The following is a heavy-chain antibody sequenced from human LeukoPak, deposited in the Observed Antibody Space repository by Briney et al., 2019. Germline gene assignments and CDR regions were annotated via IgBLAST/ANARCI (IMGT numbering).Heavy chain of an antibody. J-gene: IGHJ4*02. Sequence: ASVKVSCKASGYTFTGYYMHWVRQAPGQGLEWMGWINPNSGGTNYAQKFQGRVTMTRDTSISTAYMELSRLRSDDTAVYYCARERPYSSGSDHWGQGTLVTVSS. D-gene: IGHD6-19*01. CDR1: GYTFTGYY. V-gene: IGHV1-2*02. CDR3: ARERPYSSGSDH. CDR2: INPNSGGT.